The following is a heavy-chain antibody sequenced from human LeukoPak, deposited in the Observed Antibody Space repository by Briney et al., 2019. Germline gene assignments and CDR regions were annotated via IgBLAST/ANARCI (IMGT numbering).Heavy chain of an antibody. D-gene: IGHD5-12*01. CDR1: GFXFSSYA. CDR2: ISGSGDST. J-gene: IGHJ4*02. CDR3: ARVGYSGYDYDY. V-gene: IGHV3-23*01. Sequence: GGSLRLSCEASGFXFSSYAMSWVRQAPGKGLEWVSVISGSGDSTYYADSVEGRCTSSRDNSKDALYLQMNSLRAEDTAVYYCARVGYSGYDYDYWGQGTLVTVSS.